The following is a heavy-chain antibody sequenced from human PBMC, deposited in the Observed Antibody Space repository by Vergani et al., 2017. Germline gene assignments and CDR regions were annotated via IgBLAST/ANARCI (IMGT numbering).Heavy chain of an antibody. Sequence: QLQLQESGPGLVKPSETLSLTCTVSGGSLSSSSYYWGWIRQPPGKGLEWIGSIYYSGSTYYNPSLKSRVTISVDTSKNQFSLKLSSVTAADTAVYYCAREEHSGYDLYCYYYGMDVWGQGTTVTVSS. CDR3: AREEHSGYDLYCYYYGMDV. CDR2: IYYSGST. CDR1: GGSLSSSSYY. D-gene: IGHD5-12*01. V-gene: IGHV4-39*07. J-gene: IGHJ6*02.